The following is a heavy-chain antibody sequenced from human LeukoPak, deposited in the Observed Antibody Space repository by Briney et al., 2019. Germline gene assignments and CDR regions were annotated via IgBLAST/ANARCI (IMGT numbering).Heavy chain of an antibody. D-gene: IGHD3-22*01. CDR2: IYYSGST. CDR3: ASGPDYYDSSGPPNYSFDY. CDR1: GGSISSGGYY. V-gene: IGHV4-31*03. Sequence: PSQTLSLTCTVSGGSISSGGYYWSWIRQHPGKGLEWIGYIYYSGSTYYNPSLKSRVTISVDTSKNQFSLKLSSVTAADTAVYYCASGPDYYDSSGPPNYSFDYWGQGTLVTVSS. J-gene: IGHJ4*02.